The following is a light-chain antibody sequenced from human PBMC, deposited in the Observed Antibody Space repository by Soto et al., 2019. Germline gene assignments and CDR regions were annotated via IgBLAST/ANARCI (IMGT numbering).Light chain of an antibody. CDR3: QQYYDWPEYT. CDR1: QSINTN. Sequence: ETVMTQSPATLSVSPGERATLSCRPSQSINTNLAWYQQKPGQAPRLLIYRASTRATGIPARFSGSGSGTEFTLTISSLQSEDFAIYYCQQYYDWPEYTFGQGTKLEIK. CDR2: RAS. V-gene: IGKV3-15*01. J-gene: IGKJ2*01.